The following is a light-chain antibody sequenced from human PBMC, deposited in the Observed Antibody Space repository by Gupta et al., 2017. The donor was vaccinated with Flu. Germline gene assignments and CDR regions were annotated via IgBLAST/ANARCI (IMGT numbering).Light chain of an antibody. CDR1: QSISIW. V-gene: IGKV1-5*03. CDR2: RAS. CDR3: QQYNSYAYT. Sequence: DIQMTQSPSTLSASVGDRVTITCRASQSISIWLAWYQQKPGKAPKLLIYRASSLQSGVPSRFSGSGSGTEFTLTISSLQIDDFATYYCQQYNSYAYTFGQGTKLEIK. J-gene: IGKJ2*01.